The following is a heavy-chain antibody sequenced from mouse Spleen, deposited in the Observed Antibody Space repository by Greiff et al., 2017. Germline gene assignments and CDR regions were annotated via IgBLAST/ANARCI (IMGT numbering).Heavy chain of an antibody. CDR2: IWRGGST. CDR3: AKNNYYGSGGFAY. V-gene: IGHV2-5*01. J-gene: IGHJ3*01. Sequence: QVQLQQSGPGLVQPSQSLSITCTVSGFSLTSYGVHWVRQSPGKGLEWLGVIWRGGSTDYNAAFMSRLSITKDNSKSQVFFKMNSLQADDTAIYYCAKNNYYGSGGFAYWGQGTLVTVSA. D-gene: IGHD1-1*01. CDR1: GFSLTSYG.